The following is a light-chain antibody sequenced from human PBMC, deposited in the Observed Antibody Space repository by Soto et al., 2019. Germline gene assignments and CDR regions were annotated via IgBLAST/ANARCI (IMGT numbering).Light chain of an antibody. V-gene: IGLV2-23*01. CDR3: CSYAGSSTHVV. J-gene: IGLJ2*01. CDR2: EGS. CDR1: SSDDGSYNL. Sequence: QSALTQPASVSGSPGQSITISCTGTSSDDGSYNLVSWYQQHPGKAPKLMIYEGSKRPSGVSNRFSGSKSGNTASLTISGLQAEDEADYYCCSYAGSSTHVVFGGGTKVTVL.